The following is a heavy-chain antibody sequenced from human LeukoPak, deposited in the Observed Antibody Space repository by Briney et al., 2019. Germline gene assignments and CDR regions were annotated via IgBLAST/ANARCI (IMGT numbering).Heavy chain of an antibody. J-gene: IGHJ4*02. CDR3: AREGSTGDYDF. CDR2: INPSGDST. CDR1: GYTFTRYY. D-gene: IGHD3-3*01. Sequence: GASVKVSCKAPGYTFTRYYMHWVRQAPGQGLEWMGIINPSGDSTSYAQKFQGRVTMTRDTSTSTVYMELSSLRSEDTAVYYCAREGSTGDYDFWSQGTLVTVSS. V-gene: IGHV1-46*01.